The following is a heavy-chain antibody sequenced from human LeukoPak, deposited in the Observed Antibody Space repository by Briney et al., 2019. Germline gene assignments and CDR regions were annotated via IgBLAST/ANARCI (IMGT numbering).Heavy chain of an antibody. CDR2: IIPIFGTA. V-gene: IGHV1-69*05. CDR1: GGTFSSYA. Sequence: GASVKVSCKASGGTFSSYAISWVRQAPGQGLEWMGGIIPIFGTANYAQKFQGRVTITTDESTSTAYMELSSLRSEDTAVYYCARDGPRGPTQTEMVEGYYMDVWGKGTTVTVSS. J-gene: IGHJ6*03. CDR3: ARDGPRGPTQTEMVEGYYMDV. D-gene: IGHD5-24*01.